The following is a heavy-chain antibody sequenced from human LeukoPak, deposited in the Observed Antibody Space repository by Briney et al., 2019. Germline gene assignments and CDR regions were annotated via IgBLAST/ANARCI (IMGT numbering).Heavy chain of an antibody. CDR3: ATAYSSSSDFDY. Sequence: ASVKVSCKVSGYTFTDYYMHWVQQAPGKGHEWMGLVDPEDGETIYAEKFQGRVTITADTSTDTAYMELSSLRSEDTAVYYCATAYSSSSDFDYWGQGTLVTVSS. CDR2: VDPEDGET. V-gene: IGHV1-69-2*01. J-gene: IGHJ4*02. D-gene: IGHD6-6*01. CDR1: GYTFTDYY.